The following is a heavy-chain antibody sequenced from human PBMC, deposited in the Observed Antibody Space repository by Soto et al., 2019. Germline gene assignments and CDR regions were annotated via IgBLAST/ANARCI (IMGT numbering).Heavy chain of an antibody. J-gene: IGHJ6*02. CDR2: IDWDDDK. V-gene: IGHV2-70*01. CDR1: GFSLSTSGMC. Sequence: SGPTLVNPTQTLTLTCTFSGFSLSTSGMCVSWIRQPPGKALEWLALIDWDDDKYYSTSLKTRLTISKDTSKNQVVLTMTNMDPVDTATYYCARIKRGGSCYSSQCYYYYYGMDVWGQGTTVTVSS. CDR3: ARIKRGGSCYSSQCYYYYYGMDV. D-gene: IGHD2-15*01.